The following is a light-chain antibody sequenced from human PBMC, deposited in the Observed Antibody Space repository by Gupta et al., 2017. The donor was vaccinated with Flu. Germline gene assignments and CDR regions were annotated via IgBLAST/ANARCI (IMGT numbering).Light chain of an antibody. CDR1: QSISNF. V-gene: IGKV1-39*01. Sequence: DIQMTQSPSSLSAYVGDRVTITCRASQSISNFLHWYQHKPGKAPNLLIYGASNWRTGVPSRFSGSGSGTDFTLTISSRQPEDCAAYYCQQTYNRPMWTFGQGTKVHIK. CDR3: QQTYNRPMWT. J-gene: IGKJ1*01. CDR2: GAS.